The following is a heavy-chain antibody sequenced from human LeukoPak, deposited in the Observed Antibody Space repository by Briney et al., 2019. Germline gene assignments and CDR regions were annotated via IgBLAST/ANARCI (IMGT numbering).Heavy chain of an antibody. CDR2: ISSSGSTI. J-gene: IGHJ4*02. V-gene: IGHV3-48*01. CDR3: ARDRRGFDY. CDR1: GFTFSSYT. Sequence: GGSLRLSCAASGFTFSSYTMNWVRQAPGKGLEWLSYISSSGSTIYYADSVKGRFTISRDNSKNTLYLQMNSLRAEDTAVYYCARDRRGFDYWGQGTLVTVSS.